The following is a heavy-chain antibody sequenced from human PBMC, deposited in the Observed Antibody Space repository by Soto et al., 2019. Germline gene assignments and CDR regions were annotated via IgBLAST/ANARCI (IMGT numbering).Heavy chain of an antibody. J-gene: IGHJ6*02. CDR3: ARDSDCSSTSCYTGYYYYYYYGMDV. D-gene: IGHD2-2*02. CDR1: GFTFSNYA. Sequence: PGGSLRLSCTPSGFTFSNYAMSWVRQAPGKGLEWVSGISGSGGSANFADSVKGRFTLSRDDSKNTLYLQMNSLRVEDTAVYYCARDSDCSSTSCYTGYYYYYYYGMDVWGQGTTVTVSS. V-gene: IGHV3-23*01. CDR2: ISGSGGSA.